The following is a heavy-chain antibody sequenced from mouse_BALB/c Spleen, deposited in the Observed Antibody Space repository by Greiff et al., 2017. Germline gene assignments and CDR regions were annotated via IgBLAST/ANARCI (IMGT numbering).Heavy chain of an antibody. CDR1: GFTFTDYY. CDR3: ARDRDYYGSSLFAY. V-gene: IGHV7-3*02. CDR2: IRNKANGYTT. Sequence: DVKLVESGGGLVQPGGSLRLSCATSGFTFTDYYMSWVRQPPGKALEWLGFIRNKANGYTTEYSASVKGRFTISRDNSQSILYLQMNTLRAEDSATYYCARDRDYYGSSLFAYWGQGTLVTVSA. D-gene: IGHD1-1*01. J-gene: IGHJ3*01.